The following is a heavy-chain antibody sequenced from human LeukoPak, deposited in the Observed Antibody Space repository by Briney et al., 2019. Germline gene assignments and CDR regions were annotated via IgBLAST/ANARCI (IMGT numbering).Heavy chain of an antibody. CDR3: ARGNGWGSSSDWFDP. J-gene: IGHJ5*02. D-gene: IGHD3-10*01. CDR2: ISHDGST. CDR1: GGSISSSKW. Sequence: SETLSLTCAVSGGSISSSKWRSWVRQSPGKGPEWIGEISHDGSTNYKSSLKSRVTKSVDKTKNQFSLKLTSVTAADTALYYCARGNGWGSSSDWFDPWGQGILVTVSS. V-gene: IGHV4-4*02.